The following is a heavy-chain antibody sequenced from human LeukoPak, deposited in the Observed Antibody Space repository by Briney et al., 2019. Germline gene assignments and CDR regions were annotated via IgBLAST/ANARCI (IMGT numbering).Heavy chain of an antibody. CDR1: GFIFSSYS. CDR3: AKVRLYCSGGSSCYYHPFDY. J-gene: IGHJ4*02. D-gene: IGHD2-15*01. Sequence: GGSLRLSCAASGFIFSSYSMNWVRQAPGKGLEWISYISSSSRTIYYADSVKGRFTISRANAKNSLYLQMNSLRAEDTAVYYCAKVRLYCSGGSSCYYHPFDYWGQGTLVTVSS. CDR2: ISSSSRTI. V-gene: IGHV3-48*04.